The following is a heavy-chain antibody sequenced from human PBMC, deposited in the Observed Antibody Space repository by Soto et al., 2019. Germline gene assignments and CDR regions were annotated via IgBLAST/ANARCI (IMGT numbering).Heavy chain of an antibody. CDR1: GGSFTSNNW. CDR3: ASRDPGTSVDY. D-gene: IGHD1-7*01. CDR2: IYRTGST. J-gene: IGHJ4*02. Sequence: QVQLQESGPGLVKPSGTLCLTCAVSGGSFTSNNWWPWVRQPPGQVLEWIGEIYRTGSTNYNPSLKSRVTISLDKSENQFSLKVTSLTAADTAVYYCASRDPGTSVDYWGQGTLVTVSS. V-gene: IGHV4-4*02.